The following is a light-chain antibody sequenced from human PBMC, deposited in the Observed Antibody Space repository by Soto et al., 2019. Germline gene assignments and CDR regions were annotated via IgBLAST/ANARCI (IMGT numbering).Light chain of an antibody. J-gene: IGKJ5*01. V-gene: IGKV1-39*01. CDR3: QQSYSTPIT. CDR1: QSISSY. Sequence: DIQVTQNPSSLSASVGDIVTIACLASQSISSYLNWYQQKPGKAPKLLIYAASSLQSGVPSRFSGSGSGTDFTLTISSLQPEDFATYYCQQSYSTPITFGQRTRLEI. CDR2: AAS.